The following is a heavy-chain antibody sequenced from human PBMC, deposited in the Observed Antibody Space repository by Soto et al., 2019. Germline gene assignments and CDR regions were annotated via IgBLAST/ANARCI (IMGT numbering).Heavy chain of an antibody. J-gene: IGHJ4*02. D-gene: IGHD6-6*01. CDR1: GFTFSNAW. Sequence: GGSLRLSCAASGFTFSNAWMNWVRQAPGKGLEWVGRIKSKTDGGTTDYAAPVKGRFTISRDDSKNTLYLQMNSLKTEDTAVYDCTSRFYSSSSVTDYWGQGTLVTVSS. CDR3: TSRFYSSSSVTDY. V-gene: IGHV3-15*07. CDR2: IKSKTDGGTT.